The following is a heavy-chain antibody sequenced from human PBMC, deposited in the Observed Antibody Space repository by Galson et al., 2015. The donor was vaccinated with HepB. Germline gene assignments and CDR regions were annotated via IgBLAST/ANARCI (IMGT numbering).Heavy chain of an antibody. V-gene: IGHV3-23*01. Sequence: SLRLPCAASGFTFSSFDMIWARQAPGKGLEWVSSISGGDDSTYYADSVKGRFTISKDNSKNILYLQMNNLRGEDTAVYYRVKGTWGDCWGQGTLVTVSS. D-gene: IGHD3-16*01. CDR2: ISGGDDST. J-gene: IGHJ4*02. CDR1: GFTFSSFD. CDR3: VKGTWGDC.